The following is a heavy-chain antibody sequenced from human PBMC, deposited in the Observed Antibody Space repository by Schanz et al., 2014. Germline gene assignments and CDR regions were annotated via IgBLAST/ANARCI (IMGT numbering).Heavy chain of an antibody. CDR1: GFTFSNFG. J-gene: IGHJ4*02. CDR3: ARDPDPPIAAKGQNFDY. V-gene: IGHV3-30*02. D-gene: IGHD6-13*01. Sequence: QVQLVESGGGVVQPGGSLRLSCAASGFTFSNFGIHWVRQAPGMGLEWVALIRSDERDKCYADSVKGRFTISRDNAKKSLFLQLNSLRPEDTAVYYCARDPDPPIAAKGQNFDYWGQGTLVAVSS. CDR2: IRSDERDK.